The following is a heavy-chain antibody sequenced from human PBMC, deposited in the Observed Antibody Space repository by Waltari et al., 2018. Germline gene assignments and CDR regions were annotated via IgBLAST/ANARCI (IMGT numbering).Heavy chain of an antibody. J-gene: IGHJ4*02. CDR1: GFTFSNYW. CDR3: ATSLDAAAND. V-gene: IGHV3-7*01. Sequence: EVQLVESGGGLVQPGGSLRLSCAASGFTFSNYWMSWVRQAPGKGLGWMANIKQDGSAKYYAASVKGRFTISGDNAENSLYLQMNSLRVEDTAVYYCATSLDAAANDWGQGTLVTVSS. CDR2: IKQDGSAK. D-gene: IGHD5-18*01.